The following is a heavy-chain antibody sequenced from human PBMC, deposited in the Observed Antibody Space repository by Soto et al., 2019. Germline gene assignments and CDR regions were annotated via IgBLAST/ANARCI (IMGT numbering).Heavy chain of an antibody. J-gene: IGHJ6*04. CDR2: IIPIFGTA. CDR1: GGTFTSYA. CDR3: ARGDIGDAKVRGVIIQYYYYYGMDV. V-gene: IGHV1-69*01. D-gene: IGHD3-10*01. Sequence: SVRVSCKASGGTFTSYAISWVRQAPGQGLEWMGGIIPIFGTANYAQKFQGRVTITADESTSTAYMELSSLRSEDTAVYYCARGDIGDAKVRGVIIQYYYYYGMDVWGKGTTVTVSS.